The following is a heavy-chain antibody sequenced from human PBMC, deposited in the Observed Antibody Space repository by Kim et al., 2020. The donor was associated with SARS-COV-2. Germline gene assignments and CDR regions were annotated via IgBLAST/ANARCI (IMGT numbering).Heavy chain of an antibody. CDR2: IIPIFGTA. J-gene: IGHJ6*02. D-gene: IGHD3-10*01. V-gene: IGHV1-69*13. Sequence: SVKVSCKASGGTFSSYAISWVRQAPGQGLEWMGGIIPIFGTANYAQKFQGRVTITADESTSTAYMELSSLRSEDTAVYYCARERGVTVVNYYLPYYYYYGMDVWGQGTTVTVSS. CDR3: ARERGVTVVNYYLPYYYYYGMDV. CDR1: GGTFSSYA.